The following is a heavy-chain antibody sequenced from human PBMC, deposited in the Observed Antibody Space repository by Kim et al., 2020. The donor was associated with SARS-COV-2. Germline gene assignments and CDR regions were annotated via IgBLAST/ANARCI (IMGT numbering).Heavy chain of an antibody. CDR3: EASDY. J-gene: IGHJ4*02. CDR2: ISDGGVRT. V-gene: IGHV3-23*01. CDR1: GFTFGRYA. Sequence: GGSLRLSCEASGFTFGRYAMSWARQAPGKGLEWVSTISDGGVRTHYADSVKGRFTISRDNTKSTLFLHMNSLRAEDTAVSYCEASDYWGQGSLVTVSS.